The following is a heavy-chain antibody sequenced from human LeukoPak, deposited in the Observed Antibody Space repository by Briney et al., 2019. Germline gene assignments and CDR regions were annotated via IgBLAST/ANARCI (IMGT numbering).Heavy chain of an antibody. Sequence: QPGGSLRLSCAASGFTFSSYAMSWVRQAPGKGLEWVSAISGSGGSTYYADSVKGRFTISRDNAKNSLYLQMNSLRAEDTAVYYCARSQAYYGSGSYYPDAFDIWGQGTMVTVSS. CDR1: GFTFSSYA. CDR3: ARSQAYYGSGSYYPDAFDI. J-gene: IGHJ3*02. D-gene: IGHD3-10*01. V-gene: IGHV3-23*01. CDR2: ISGSGGST.